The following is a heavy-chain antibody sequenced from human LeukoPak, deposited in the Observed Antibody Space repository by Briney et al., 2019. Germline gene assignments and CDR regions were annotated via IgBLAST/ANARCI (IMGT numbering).Heavy chain of an antibody. J-gene: IGHJ4*02. CDR3: AKLSKQQPTDY. D-gene: IGHD6-13*01. Sequence: GGSLRLSCAASGFTFSSYGMHWVRQAPGKGLEWVAVISYDGSNKYYADSVKGRFTISRDNSKNTLYLQMNSLRAEDTAVYYCAKLSKQQPTDYWGQGTLVTVSS. V-gene: IGHV3-30*18. CDR2: ISYDGSNK. CDR1: GFTFSSYG.